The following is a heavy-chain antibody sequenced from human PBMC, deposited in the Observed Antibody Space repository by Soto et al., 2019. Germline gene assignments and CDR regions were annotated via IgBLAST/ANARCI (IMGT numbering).Heavy chain of an antibody. CDR3: SGCSGGACHQNYGMDV. D-gene: IGHD2-15*01. Sequence: EVHLVESGGGLVKPGGSLRLSCAVSGFTFSTCTMNWVRQAPGKGLEWVSSISPSTSHIYYADSVKGRFTISRDNAKNSLFLQMNSRRAEGTAVYYWSGCSGGACHQNYGMDVWGQGTTVTVSS. CDR2: ISPSTSHI. CDR1: GFTFSTCT. V-gene: IGHV3-21*01. J-gene: IGHJ6*02.